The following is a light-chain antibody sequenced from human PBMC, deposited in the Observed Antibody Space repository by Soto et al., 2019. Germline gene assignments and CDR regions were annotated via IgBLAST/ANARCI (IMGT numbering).Light chain of an antibody. J-gene: IGLJ1*01. CDR3: CSYVSSKNYV. CDR2: EVS. CDR1: RTDVGGYNF. V-gene: IGLV2-14*01. Sequence: QSVLTQPASVSGSPGQSITISCTGTRTDVGGYNFVSWYQQHPGKAPKLIIYEVSNRPSGVSNRFSGSKSDNTASLTISGLQAEDEADYYCCSYVSSKNYVFGNGTKVTV.